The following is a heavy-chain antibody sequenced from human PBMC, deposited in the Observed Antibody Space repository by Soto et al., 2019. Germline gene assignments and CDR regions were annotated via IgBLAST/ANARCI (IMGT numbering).Heavy chain of an antibody. J-gene: IGHJ6*02. V-gene: IGHV3-21*06. Sequence: EVQLVESGGGLVKPGGSLRLSCAASGFTFSSYSMNWVRQAPGKGLEWVSSISSGSSYIYYADSVKGRFTISRDNAKNSRYLQMISLGAEDTAVYYCARSSGGSGKLWNYYGMDVGGQGTTVTVSS. CDR3: ARSSGGSGKLWNYYGMDV. CDR2: ISSGSSYI. CDR1: GFTFSSYS. D-gene: IGHD3-10*01.